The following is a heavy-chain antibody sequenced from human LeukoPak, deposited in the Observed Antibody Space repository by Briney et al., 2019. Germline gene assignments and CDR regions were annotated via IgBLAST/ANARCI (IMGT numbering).Heavy chain of an antibody. CDR2: ISNAGAAT. V-gene: IGHV3-23*01. D-gene: IGHD3-3*01. CDR1: GITFSTYA. J-gene: IGHJ6*04. Sequence: GGSLRLSCAASGITFSTYAMSWVRQAPGKGLEWVSTISNAGAATYYADSVKGRFTISRDNSKNTLYLQMNSLRAEDTAVYYCAKDGGGLFAARWMDVRGKGTTVTVSS. CDR3: AKDGGGLFAARWMDV.